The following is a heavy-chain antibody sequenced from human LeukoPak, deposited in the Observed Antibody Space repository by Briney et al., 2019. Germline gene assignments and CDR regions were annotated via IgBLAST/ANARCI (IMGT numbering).Heavy chain of an antibody. V-gene: IGHV3-33*01. Sequence: PGGSLRLSCAASGFTSSSYGMHWVRQAPGKGLEWVAVIWYDGSNKYYADSVKGRFTISRDNSKNTLYLQMNSLRAEDTAVYYCATGYHYFDYWGQGTLVTVSS. J-gene: IGHJ4*02. D-gene: IGHD3-9*01. CDR3: ATGYHYFDY. CDR1: GFTSSSYG. CDR2: IWYDGSNK.